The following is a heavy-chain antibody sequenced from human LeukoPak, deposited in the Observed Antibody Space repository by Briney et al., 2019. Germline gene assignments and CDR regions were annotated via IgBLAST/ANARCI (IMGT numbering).Heavy chain of an antibody. Sequence: RSLNLSCAAPGFPLSSYAMHGARKAPGKGREGVAVISYDGSNKYYATSGKGRLTISKNNSKNTLYLQMNSLRAEDTAVYYCARVTAVAGTYWLQGTLVTGSS. CDR2: ISYDGSNK. CDR3: ARVTAVAGTY. J-gene: IGHJ4*02. CDR1: GFPLSSYA. D-gene: IGHD6-19*01. V-gene: IGHV3-30*14.